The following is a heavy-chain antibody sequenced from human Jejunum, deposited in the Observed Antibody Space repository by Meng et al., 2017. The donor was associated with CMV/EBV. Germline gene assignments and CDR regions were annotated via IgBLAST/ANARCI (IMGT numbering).Heavy chain of an antibody. J-gene: IGHJ3*02. CDR3: ARNVYTYGFDAFDI. CDR2: IYNSGST. Sequence: GGSFSGGHYYWNWIRQPPGKGLEWIGYIYNSGSTDYNPSVKSRVTISLDTSKNQFSLKLSSLTAADTAVYYCARNVYTYGFDAFDIWGQGTMVTVSS. CDR1: GGSFSGGHYY. D-gene: IGHD5-18*01. V-gene: IGHV4-61*01.